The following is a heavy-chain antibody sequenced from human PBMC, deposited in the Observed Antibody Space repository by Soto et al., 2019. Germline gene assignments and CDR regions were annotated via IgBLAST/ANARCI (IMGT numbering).Heavy chain of an antibody. CDR3: ASGLGTTGYYCGLDF. J-gene: IGHJ4*02. D-gene: IGHD3-22*01. CDR2: IYSGGST. CDR1: GFTVNNNY. V-gene: IGHV3-66*01. Sequence: EVQLVESGGGLVQPGGSLRLSCAASGFTVNNNYMSWVRQDPGKGLEWVSVIYSGGSTYYADSVKGRFTTSRDISKNMRFRQMISLRAADTAVYYCASGLGTTGYYCGLDFWGQGALVTVSS.